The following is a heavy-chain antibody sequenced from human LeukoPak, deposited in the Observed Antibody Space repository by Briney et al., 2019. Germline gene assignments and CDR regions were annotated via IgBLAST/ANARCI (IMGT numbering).Heavy chain of an antibody. D-gene: IGHD3-16*02. J-gene: IGHJ6*03. CDR2: MNPNSGNT. Sequence: ASVKVSCKASGYTFTSYDINWVRQATGQGLEWMGWMNPNSGNTGYAQKFQGRVTITRNTSISTAYMELSSLRSEDTAVYYCARFWGSYRSYYYMDVWGKGTTVTVSS. CDR3: ARFWGSYRSYYYMDV. V-gene: IGHV1-8*03. CDR1: GYTFTSYD.